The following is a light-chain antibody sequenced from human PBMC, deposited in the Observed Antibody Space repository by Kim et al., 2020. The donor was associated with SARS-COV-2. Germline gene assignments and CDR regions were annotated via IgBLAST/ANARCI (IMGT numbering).Light chain of an antibody. CDR1: KLGHKY. CDR2: QDT. J-gene: IGLJ2*01. CDR3: QAWDISADVV. V-gene: IGLV3-1*01. Sequence: SYELTQPPSASVSPGQTVSITCSGDKLGHKYVCWYQQKPGQSPVLVVYQDTRRSSGIPERFSGSNSGNTATLTISDTQAMDEADYYCQAWDISADVVFGGGTQLTVL.